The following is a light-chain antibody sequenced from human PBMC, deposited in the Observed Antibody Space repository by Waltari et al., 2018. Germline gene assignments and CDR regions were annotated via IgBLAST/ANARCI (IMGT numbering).Light chain of an antibody. J-gene: IGKJ2*01. CDR2: WAS. CDR1: QRVLYSSNNKND. V-gene: IGKV4-1*01. CDR3: QQYYSTPMYT. Sequence: DIVMTQSPDSLAVSLGERATLNCKSSQRVLYSSNNKNDLAWYQQIPGQPHKLLIYWASTRESGVPDRFSGSGSGTDFTLTISSLQAEDVAVYYCQQYYSTPMYTFGQGTKLEIK.